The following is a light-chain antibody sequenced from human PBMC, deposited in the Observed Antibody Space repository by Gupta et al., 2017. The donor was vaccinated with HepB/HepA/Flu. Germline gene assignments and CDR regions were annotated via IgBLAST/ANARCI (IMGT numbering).Light chain of an antibody. V-gene: IGLV3-9*01. J-gene: IGLJ2*01. CDR3: QVWDITTDNVV. CDR1: NIGSKN. Sequence: SYELTQPLSVSVALGQTARITCGGNNIGSKNVHWYQQKPGQAPVLVIYRDSSRPSAIPERFSGSNSATTATLTISRAQAGDEADYYCQVWDITTDNVVFGGGTNLTVL. CDR2: RDS.